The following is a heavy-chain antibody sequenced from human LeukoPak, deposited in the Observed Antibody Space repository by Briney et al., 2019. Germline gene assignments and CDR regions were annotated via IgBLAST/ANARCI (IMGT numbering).Heavy chain of an antibody. CDR1: GFTFSSYW. CDR3: AKDLAFKAFWPKGPGGEEFDP. D-gene: IGHD3-3*02. CDR2: IKQDGSEK. J-gene: IGHJ5*02. V-gene: IGHV3-7*03. Sequence: PGGSLRLSCAASGFTFSSYWMRWVRQAPGKGLEWVANIKQDGSEKNYVDSVKGRFTISRDNAKNSLYLQMNSLRAEDTAVYYCAKDLAFKAFWPKGPGGEEFDPWGQGTLVTVSS.